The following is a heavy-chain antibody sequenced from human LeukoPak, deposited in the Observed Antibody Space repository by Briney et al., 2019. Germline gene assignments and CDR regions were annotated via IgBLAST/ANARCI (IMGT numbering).Heavy chain of an antibody. J-gene: IGHJ3*02. Sequence: GGSLRLSCVASGFTFSDYYMSWIRQAPGKGLEWVSYISSSGSTIYYADSVKGRFTISRDNAKNTLYLQMNSLRVEDTAVYYCARDSQYCSSGSCSPGASDIWGQGTMVTVSS. CDR3: ARDSQYCSSGSCSPGASDI. CDR2: ISSSGSTI. D-gene: IGHD2-15*01. V-gene: IGHV3-11*01. CDR1: GFTFSDYY.